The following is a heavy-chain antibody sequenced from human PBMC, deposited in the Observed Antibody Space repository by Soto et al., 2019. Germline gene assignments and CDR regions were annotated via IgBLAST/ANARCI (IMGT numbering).Heavy chain of an antibody. CDR3: ARLLRSIAVAGPLDY. D-gene: IGHD6-19*01. CDR1: GFTFSRDA. J-gene: IGHJ4*02. V-gene: IGHV3-30-3*01. CDR2: ISSDGSNK. Sequence: GGYLRLSFAASGFTFSRDAIPWFRQAPWKGLEWVALISSDGSNKYYADSVKGGFTISRDSSKKTLYLQMNRLRPEETAVSSCARLLRSIAVAGPLDYWGQGTMVPLSS.